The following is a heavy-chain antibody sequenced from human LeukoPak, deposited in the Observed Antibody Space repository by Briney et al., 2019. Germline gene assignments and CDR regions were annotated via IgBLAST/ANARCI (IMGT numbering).Heavy chain of an antibody. Sequence: GGSLRLSCSASGFTFSRYAMHWVRQAPGKGLEWVSGISTTSNTIYYADSVKGRFTISRDNAKNSLYLQMSGLGDEDTAVYFCARARYSSSWYLDYWGQGTLVTVSS. V-gene: IGHV3-48*02. CDR3: ARARYSSSWYLDY. D-gene: IGHD6-13*01. CDR1: GFTFSRYA. J-gene: IGHJ4*02. CDR2: ISTTSNTI.